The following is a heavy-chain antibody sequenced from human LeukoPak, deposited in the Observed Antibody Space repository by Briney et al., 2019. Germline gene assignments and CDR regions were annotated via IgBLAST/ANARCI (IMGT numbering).Heavy chain of an antibody. CDR3: ATVKGIAAAGDWFDP. D-gene: IGHD6-13*01. V-gene: IGHV1-24*01. CDR2: FDPEDGET. CDR1: GYTLTELS. J-gene: IGHJ5*02. Sequence: GASVKVSCKVSGYTLTELSIHWVRQAPGKGLEWMGGFDPEDGETIYAQKFQGRVTMTEDTSTDTAYMELSSLRSEDTAVYYCATVKGIAAAGDWFDPWGQGTLATVSS.